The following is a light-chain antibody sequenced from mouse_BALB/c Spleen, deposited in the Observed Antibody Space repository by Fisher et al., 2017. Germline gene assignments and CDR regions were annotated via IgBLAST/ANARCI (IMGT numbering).Light chain of an antibody. CDR1: SSVSSSY. CDR3: QQGSSIPYT. CDR2: RTS. Sequence: IVMTQSPAIMSASPGEKVTLTCSASSSVSSSYLYWYQQKPGSSPKLWIYRTSNLASGVPARFSGSGSGTSYSLTIGTMEAEDVATYYCQQGSSIPYTFGGGTKLEIK. J-gene: IGKJ2*01. V-gene: IGKV4-79*01.